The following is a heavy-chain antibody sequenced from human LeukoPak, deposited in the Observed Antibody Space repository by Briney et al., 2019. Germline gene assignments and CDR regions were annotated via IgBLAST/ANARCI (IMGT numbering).Heavy chain of an antibody. V-gene: IGHV1-2*02. D-gene: IGHD4-17*01. CDR2: INPNSGGT. CDR1: GYTFTGYY. Sequence: ASVKVSCKASGYTFTGYYMHWVRQAPGQGLEWMGWINPNSGGTNYAQKFQGRVTMTRDTSISTAYMELGRLRSDDTAVYYCARMGSYGDEKEGYYYYGMDVWGQGTTVTVSS. CDR3: ARMGSYGDEKEGYYYYGMDV. J-gene: IGHJ6*02.